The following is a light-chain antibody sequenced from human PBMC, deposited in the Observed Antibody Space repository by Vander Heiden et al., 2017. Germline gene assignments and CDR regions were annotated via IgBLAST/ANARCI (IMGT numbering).Light chain of an antibody. CDR3: SSATSSSTHWV. V-gene: IGLV2-14*01. CDR2: DVS. J-gene: IGLJ3*02. Sequence: QSALTQPASVSGSPGQSITISCTGTSSDVGGYNYVSWYQQHPGNAPKRMMVDVSNRPSGVSNRFSGSKSGNTASLKISGLQAEDEADDYCSSATSSSTHWVFGGGTKLTVL. CDR1: SSDVGGYNY.